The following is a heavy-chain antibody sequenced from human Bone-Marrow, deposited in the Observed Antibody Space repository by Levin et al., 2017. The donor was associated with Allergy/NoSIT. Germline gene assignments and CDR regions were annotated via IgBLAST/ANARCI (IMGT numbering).Heavy chain of an antibody. CDR1: GFTFSDYT. CDR2: IRSETYGGTT. D-gene: IGHD3-16*01. J-gene: IGHJ6*02. Sequence: GESLKISCTTSGFTFSDYTMSWFRQAPGKGLEWVGFIRSETYGGTTEYAASVKGRFTIQRDDSRTIAYLQMNSLKTEDTGVYKCTRATLRGDVDDGMDVWGQGTTVTVSS. CDR3: TRATLRGDVDDGMDV. V-gene: IGHV3-49*03.